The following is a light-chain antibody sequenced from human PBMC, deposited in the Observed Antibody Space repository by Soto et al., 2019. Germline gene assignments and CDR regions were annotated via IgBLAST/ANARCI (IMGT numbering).Light chain of an antibody. CDR2: AAS. CDR3: QHYDHLTIT. Sequence: DIQMTQSPSGLSASVGDRVSITCRASQGISNYLAWYQQKPGKVPKLLIYAASTLQSGVPSRFSGSGSGTDFTLTISSLQPEDVASYYCQHYDHLTITFGQGTRLEIK. V-gene: IGKV1-27*01. CDR1: QGISNY. J-gene: IGKJ5*01.